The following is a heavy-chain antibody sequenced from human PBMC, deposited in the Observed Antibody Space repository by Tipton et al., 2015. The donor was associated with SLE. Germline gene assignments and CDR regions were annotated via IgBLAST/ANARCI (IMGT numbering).Heavy chain of an antibody. D-gene: IGHD3-22*01. Sequence: TLSLTCSVSGGSIGIGSYYWSWLRQPPGKGLEWIGRIYNTGSTNYKSSLQSRVTISLDTSNNQFSLRLHSVTVADTAVYYCARGGLYETSAYSVGFDIWGQGTLVTVSP. CDR1: GGSIGIGSYY. CDR2: IYNTGST. CDR3: ARGGLYETSAYSVGFDI. V-gene: IGHV4-61*02. J-gene: IGHJ3*02.